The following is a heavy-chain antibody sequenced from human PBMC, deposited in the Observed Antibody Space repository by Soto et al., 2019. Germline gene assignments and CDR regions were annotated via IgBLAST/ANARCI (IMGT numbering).Heavy chain of an antibody. J-gene: IGHJ4*02. CDR2: IYYSGST. D-gene: IGHD3-22*01. V-gene: IGHV4-39*01. CDR3: ARVYYYDSSGYYYRYYFDY. Sequence: SETLSLTCTVSGGSISSSSYYWGWIRQPPGKGLEWIGSIYYSGSTYYNPSLKSRVTISVDTSKNQFSLKLSSVTAADTAVYYCARVYYYDSSGYYYRYYFDYWGQGALVTVSS. CDR1: GGSISSSSYY.